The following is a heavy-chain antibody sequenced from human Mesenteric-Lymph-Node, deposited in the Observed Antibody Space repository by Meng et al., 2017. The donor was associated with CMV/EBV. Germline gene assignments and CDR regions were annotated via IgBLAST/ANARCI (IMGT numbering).Heavy chain of an antibody. J-gene: IGHJ6*02. D-gene: IGHD2-2*01. CDR1: GFTFSSYA. CDR2: ISYDGSNK. CDR3: ARAKGYCSSTSCYVAGMDV. Sequence: GESLKISCAASGFTFSSYAMHWVRQAPGKGLEWVAVISYDGSNKYYADSVKGRFTISRDNSKNTLCLQMNSLRAEDTAVYYCARAKGYCSSTSCYVAGMDVWGQGTTVTVSS. V-gene: IGHV3-30*04.